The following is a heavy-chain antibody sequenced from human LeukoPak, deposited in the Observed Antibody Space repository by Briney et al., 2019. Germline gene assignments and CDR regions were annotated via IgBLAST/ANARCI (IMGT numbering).Heavy chain of an antibody. D-gene: IGHD2-21*01. CDR1: GFTFSNYA. J-gene: IGHJ4*02. V-gene: IGHV3-23*01. CDR3: ATYCGGDCYY. Sequence: PGGSLRLSCAASGFTFSNYAMSWVRQAPGKGLEWVSAISNSGGSTYYADSVKGRFTISRDNSKNTLYLQMNSLRAEDTAVYYCATYCGGDCYYWGQGTLVTVSS. CDR2: ISNSGGST.